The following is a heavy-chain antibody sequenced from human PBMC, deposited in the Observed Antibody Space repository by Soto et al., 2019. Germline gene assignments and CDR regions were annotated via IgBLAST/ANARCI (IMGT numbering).Heavy chain of an antibody. CDR3: ASEGNLVVPAPRGMDV. V-gene: IGHV1-69*02. CDR2: IIPIVGIT. J-gene: IGHJ6*01. Sequence: QVQLVQSGAEVKKPGSSVKVSCKASGDSFSTYTFSWVRQAPGQGLEWMGRIIPIVGITNYAQKFQGRVTISADKSTSTAYMELSRLRSEHTAVYYWASEGNLVVPAPRGMDVWGQGTTVTVSS. D-gene: IGHD6-13*01. CDR1: GDSFSTYT.